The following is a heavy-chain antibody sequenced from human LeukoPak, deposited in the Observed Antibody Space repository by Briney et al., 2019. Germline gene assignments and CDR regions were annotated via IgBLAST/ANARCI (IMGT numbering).Heavy chain of an antibody. Sequence: GGSLRLSCAASGFIFSPYAMSWVRQAPGKGLEWVAGIAGGDDRFYADSVKGRFSISRDNSKNTVDLQMNSLRVEDTAVYYCAREQVDILTGYPGAEDYWGQGTLVTVSS. CDR1: GFIFSPYA. J-gene: IGHJ4*02. CDR2: IAGGDDR. D-gene: IGHD3-9*01. CDR3: AREQVDILTGYPGAEDY. V-gene: IGHV3-23*01.